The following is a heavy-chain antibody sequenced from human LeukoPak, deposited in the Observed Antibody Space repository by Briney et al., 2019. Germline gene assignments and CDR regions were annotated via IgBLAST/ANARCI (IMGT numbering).Heavy chain of an antibody. CDR2: ISGSGGST. CDR3: AKGRVGATCGSYYFDY. V-gene: IGHV3-23*01. J-gene: IGHJ4*02. CDR1: GFTFSSYA. D-gene: IGHD1-26*01. Sequence: PGGSLRLSCAASGFTFSSYAMSWVCQAPGKGLEWVSAISGSGGSTYYADSVKGRFTISRDNSKNTLYLQMNSLRAEDTAVYYCAKGRVGATCGSYYFDYWGQGTLVTVSS.